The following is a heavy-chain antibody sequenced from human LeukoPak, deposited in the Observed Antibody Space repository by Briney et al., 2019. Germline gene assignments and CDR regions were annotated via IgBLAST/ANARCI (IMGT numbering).Heavy chain of an antibody. V-gene: IGHV4-38-2*02. CDR2: IYHSGST. CDR3: GRGPVATITGFDY. Sequence: PSATLSLTCTVSGYSISSGYYWGWIRQPPGKGLEWIGSIYHSGSTYYNPSLKSRVTISVDTSKNQFSLKLSSVTAADTAVYYCGRGPVATITGFDYWGQGTLVTVSS. D-gene: IGHD5-24*01. J-gene: IGHJ4*02. CDR1: GYSISSGYY.